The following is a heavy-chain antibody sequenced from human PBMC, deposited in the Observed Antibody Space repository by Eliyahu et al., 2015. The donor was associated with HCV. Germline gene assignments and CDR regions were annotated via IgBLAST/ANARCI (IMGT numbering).Heavy chain of an antibody. CDR2: ISPYNGHT. J-gene: IGHJ6*02. Sequence: QVQLVQSGSEVKKPGASVKVSCKASGYTFTSYGLIWVRQAPGQGLEWMGWISPYNGHTNYAQKLQGRVTMTTDTSTSTAYMDLRSLRSDDTAVYHCARDTPMSSAPYGMDVWGQGTTVTVSS. CDR3: ARDTPMSSAPYGMDV. CDR1: GYTFTSYG. D-gene: IGHD3-10*02. V-gene: IGHV1-18*01.